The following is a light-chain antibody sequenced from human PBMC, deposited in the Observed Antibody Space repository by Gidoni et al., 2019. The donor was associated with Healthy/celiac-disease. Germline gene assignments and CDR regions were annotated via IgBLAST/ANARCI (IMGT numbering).Light chain of an antibody. V-gene: IGKV1-8*01. CDR2: AAS. J-gene: IGKJ1*01. Sequence: AIRMTQSPSSFSASTGDRVTITCRASQGISSYSAWYQQKPGKAPKLLIYAASTLQSGVPSRFSGRGSGTDFTLTISCLQSEDFATYYCQQYYSYPRTFGQGTKVEIK. CDR3: QQYYSYPRT. CDR1: QGISSY.